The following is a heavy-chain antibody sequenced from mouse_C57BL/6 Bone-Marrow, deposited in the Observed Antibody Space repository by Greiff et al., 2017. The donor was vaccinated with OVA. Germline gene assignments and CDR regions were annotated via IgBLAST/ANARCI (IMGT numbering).Heavy chain of an antibody. CDR1: GYTFTSYW. D-gene: IGHD2-3*01. CDR3: ARVDGSLAY. V-gene: IGHV1-50*01. Sequence: VQLQQPGAELVKPGASVKLCCKASGYTFTSYWMQWVKQRPGQGLEWIGEIDPSDSYTNYNQKFKGKATLTVDTSSSTAYMQLSSMTSEDTAVYYCARVDGSLAYWGQGTLVTVSA. J-gene: IGHJ3*01. CDR2: IDPSDSYT.